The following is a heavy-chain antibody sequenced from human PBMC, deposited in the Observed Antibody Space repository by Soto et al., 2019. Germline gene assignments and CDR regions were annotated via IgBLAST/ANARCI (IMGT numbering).Heavy chain of an antibody. CDR1: AYSFTGSY. D-gene: IGHD6-19*01. CDR2: MNPNTGGT. Sequence: GASVKVSCKAFAYSFTGSYIHWVRQAPGQGLEWMGYMNPNTGGTNYAQKFQGRVTMTRDTSISTAYMDMSSLRSDDTAVYFCARDGAVPGTYDYWGQGTPVTVSS. V-gene: IGHV1-2*02. J-gene: IGHJ4*02. CDR3: ARDGAVPGTYDY.